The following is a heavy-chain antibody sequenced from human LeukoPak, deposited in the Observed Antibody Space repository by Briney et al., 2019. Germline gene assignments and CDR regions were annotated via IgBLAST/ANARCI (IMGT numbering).Heavy chain of an antibody. CDR1: GFTFTTYS. J-gene: IGHJ4*02. D-gene: IGHD6-13*01. Sequence: PGGSLRLSCTASGFTFTTYSMDWVRQAPGKGLEWVSSIDNSGTYIYYADSVKGRFTISRDNSKNSLYLQMNSLRAEDTAIYYCVHSSPDYWGQGTLVTVSS. V-gene: IGHV3-21*04. CDR3: VHSSPDY. CDR2: IDNSGTYI.